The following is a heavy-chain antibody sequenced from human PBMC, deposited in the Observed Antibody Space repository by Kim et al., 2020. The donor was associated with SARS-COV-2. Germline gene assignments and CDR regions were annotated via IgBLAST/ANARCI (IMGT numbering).Heavy chain of an antibody. D-gene: IGHD3-3*01. Sequence: SVKGRFTISRHNSKNTLYLQMNSLRAEDTAVYYCARVQPQRFLAWWYFDLWGRGTLVTVSS. CDR3: ARVQPQRFLAWWYFDL. V-gene: IGHV3-53*04. J-gene: IGHJ2*01.